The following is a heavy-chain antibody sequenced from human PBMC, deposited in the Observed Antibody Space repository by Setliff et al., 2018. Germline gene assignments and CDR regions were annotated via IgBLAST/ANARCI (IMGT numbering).Heavy chain of an antibody. CDR1: GFTFSNYR. Sequence: GGSLRLSCAASGFTFSNYRMHWVRQAPGKGLEWVAFLWYDGSNADYADSVKGRFTISRDNSKNMLYLQMNSLRAEDSAVYYCATDPPSSGWRLHDWGQGTLVTVSS. CDR3: ATDPPSSGWRLHD. D-gene: IGHD6-25*01. CDR2: LWYDGSNA. V-gene: IGHV3-33*08. J-gene: IGHJ4*02.